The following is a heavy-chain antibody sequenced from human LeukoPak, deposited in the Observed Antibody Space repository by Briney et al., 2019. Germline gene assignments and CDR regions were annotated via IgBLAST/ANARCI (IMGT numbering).Heavy chain of an antibody. V-gene: IGHV4-59*01. CDR2: IYYSGST. Sequence: SETLSLTCTVSGGSISSYYWSWIRQPPGKGLEWIGYIYYSGSTNYNPSLKSRVTISVDTSKNQFSLKLSSVTAADTAVYYCARGGANYDFWSGYWYYGMDVWGQGTTVTVSS. D-gene: IGHD3-3*01. J-gene: IGHJ6*02. CDR1: GGSISSYY. CDR3: ARGGANYDFWSGYWYYGMDV.